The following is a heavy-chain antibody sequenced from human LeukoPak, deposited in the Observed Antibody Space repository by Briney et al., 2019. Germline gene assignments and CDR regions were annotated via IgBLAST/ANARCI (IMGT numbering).Heavy chain of an antibody. D-gene: IGHD6-19*01. CDR3: ARDLGAGYFDY. CDR2: IKQDGSEK. Sequence: PGGSLRLSCAASGFTFSRDRMSGVPEAPGKGVEWVANIKQDGSEKYYVDSVKGRFTISRDDAKNSLYLQMNSLRAEDTAVYYCARDLGAGYFDYWGQGTLVTVSS. J-gene: IGHJ4*02. V-gene: IGHV3-7*01. CDR1: GFTFSRDR.